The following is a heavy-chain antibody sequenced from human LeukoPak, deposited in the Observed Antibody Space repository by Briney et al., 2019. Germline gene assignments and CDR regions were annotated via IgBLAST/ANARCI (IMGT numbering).Heavy chain of an antibody. D-gene: IGHD2-21*02. Sequence: GGSLRLSCAASGFTFSTYWMNWYRQAPGKGLEWVGNINQDASEINYVDSVRGRFTISKDNAKNSLHLQMNSLRAEDAAVYYCATDRDNSDWQKRFDSWGQGTLVTVSS. J-gene: IGHJ4*02. CDR2: INQDASEI. CDR1: GFTFSTYW. V-gene: IGHV3-7*01. CDR3: ATDRDNSDWQKRFDS.